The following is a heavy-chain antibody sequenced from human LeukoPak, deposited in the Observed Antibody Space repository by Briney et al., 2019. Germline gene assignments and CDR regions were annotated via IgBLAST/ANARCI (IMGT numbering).Heavy chain of an antibody. V-gene: IGHV3-7*01. CDR2: INQGGGDT. CDR1: GFTFRTCW. D-gene: IGHD2-21*01. CDR3: ARLLGDRTIYDY. Sequence: GGSLRLSRAASGFTFRTCWMSWVRQAPGKGLEWVASINQGGGDTYYVESVKGRFTISRDNAMNSFFLQMNNLRVEDTAVYYCARLLGDRTIYDYWGQGTLVTVSS. J-gene: IGHJ4*02.